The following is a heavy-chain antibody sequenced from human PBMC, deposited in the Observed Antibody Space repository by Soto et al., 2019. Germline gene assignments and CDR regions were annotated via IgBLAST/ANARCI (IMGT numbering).Heavy chain of an antibody. CDR1: GGAISGYY. Sequence: QVQLQESGPGLVKPSETLSLNCTVTGGAISGYYWTWIRQPAGEGLEWIGRIYSSGSTNYNPSLKSRVTISLDTSMNYFSLRLSSVTAADTAVYYCARGQRFSDWFDPWGQGTLVTVSS. CDR2: IYSSGST. D-gene: IGHD3-3*01. V-gene: IGHV4-4*07. CDR3: ARGQRFSDWFDP. J-gene: IGHJ5*02.